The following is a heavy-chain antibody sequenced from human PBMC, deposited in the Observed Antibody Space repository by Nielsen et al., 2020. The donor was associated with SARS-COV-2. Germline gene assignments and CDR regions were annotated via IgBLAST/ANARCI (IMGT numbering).Heavy chain of an antibody. D-gene: IGHD5-18*01. V-gene: IGHV3-23*01. CDR1: GFTFSNYA. J-gene: IGHJ4*02. Sequence: ETLSLTCAASGFTFSNYAMTWVRQAPGKGLEWVSGIGGSGRDTYYANSVKGRFTISRDNSRNTLYLQMNSLTAEDTAVYYCAKERIQQWLLPGYWGQGTLVTVSS. CDR2: IGGSGRDT. CDR3: AKERIQQWLLPGY.